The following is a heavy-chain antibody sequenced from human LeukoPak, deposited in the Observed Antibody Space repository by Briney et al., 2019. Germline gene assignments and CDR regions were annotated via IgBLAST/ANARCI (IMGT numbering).Heavy chain of an antibody. CDR2: VDQTGIT. V-gene: IGHV4-59*01. J-gene: IGHJ6*03. D-gene: IGHD1-1*01. CDR1: DDSITMYY. CDR3: ARGRVSSSTWYSTYYYYFYMDV. Sequence: PSESLCLTCRVSDDSITMYYWTWIRQPPGKGREWIGYVDQTGITNFNPSLNDRVSISRDTTKNLFSLRLRSVTAADTAVYFCARGRVSSSTWYSTYYYYFYMDVWGKGTTVTVSS.